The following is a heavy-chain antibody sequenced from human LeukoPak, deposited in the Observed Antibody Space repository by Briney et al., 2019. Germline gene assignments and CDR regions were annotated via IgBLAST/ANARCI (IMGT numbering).Heavy chain of an antibody. J-gene: IGHJ3*02. CDR1: GFTFDDYA. CDR3: AKDRDLRYCSGGSCYTEAFDI. CDR2: TSWNSGSI. D-gene: IGHD2-15*01. V-gene: IGHV3-9*01. Sequence: GGSLRLSCAASGFTFDDYAMHWVRQAPGKGLGWVSGTSWNSGSIGYADSVKGRFTISRDNAKNSLYLQMNSLRAEDTALYYCAKDRDLRYCSGGSCYTEAFDIWGQGTMVTVSS.